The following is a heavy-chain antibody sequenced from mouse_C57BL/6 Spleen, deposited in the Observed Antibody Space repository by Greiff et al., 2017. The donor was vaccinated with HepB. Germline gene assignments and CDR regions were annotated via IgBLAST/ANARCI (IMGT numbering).Heavy chain of an antibody. D-gene: IGHD2-4*01. CDR2: IRSKSNNYAT. CDR1: GFSFNTYA. V-gene: IGHV10-1*01. CDR3: VSDYDYIWFAY. J-gene: IGHJ3*01. Sequence: EVKLQESGGGLVQPKGSLKLSCAASGFSFNTYAMNWVRQAPGKGLEWVARIRSKSNNYATYYADSVKDRFTISRDDSESMLYLQMNNLKTEDTAMYYCVSDYDYIWFAYWGQGTLVTVSA.